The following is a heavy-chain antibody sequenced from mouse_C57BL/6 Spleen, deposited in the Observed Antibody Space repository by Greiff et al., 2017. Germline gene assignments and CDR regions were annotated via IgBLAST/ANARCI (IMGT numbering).Heavy chain of an antibody. CDR1: GFTFTDYY. V-gene: IGHV1-75*01. J-gene: IGHJ2*01. CDR2: IFHGSGST. D-gene: IGHD1-1*01. CDR3: ARSGYYGSSYLYYFDY. Sequence: VQVVESGPGLVKPGGSVKISCTASGFTFTDYYINWVKQRPGQGLEWIGWIFHGSGSTYYNEKFKGQATLTVDKSSSTSYMSLSSLTSEDSAIYFCARSGYYGSSYLYYFDYWGQGTTLTVSS.